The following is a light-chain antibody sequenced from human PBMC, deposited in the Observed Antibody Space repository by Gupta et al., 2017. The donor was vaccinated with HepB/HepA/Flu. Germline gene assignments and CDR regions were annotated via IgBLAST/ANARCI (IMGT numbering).Light chain of an antibody. V-gene: IGKV1-33*01. CDR1: QDISNY. CDR3: QQYDKLPPIT. J-gene: IGKJ5*01. CDR2: DAS. Sequence: DIQMTLSPSSLSASVGDRVTITCQASQDISNYLNWYQQKPGKAPKLLIYDASNLETGVPSRFSGSGSGTDFTFTISSLQPEDIATYYCQQYDKLPPITFGQGTRLEIK.